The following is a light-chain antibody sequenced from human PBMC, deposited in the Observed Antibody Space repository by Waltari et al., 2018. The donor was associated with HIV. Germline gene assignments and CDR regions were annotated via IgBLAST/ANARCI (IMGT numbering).Light chain of an antibody. CDR1: SSDVGGYNY. V-gene: IGLV2-14*01. CDR2: DVS. CDR3: SSYTSSSTLV. J-gene: IGLJ2*01. Sequence: QPASVSGSPGQSITISCTGTSSDVGGYNYVSWYQQHPGKAPKLMIYDVSKRPSGVSNRFSGSKSGNTASLTISGLQAEDEADYYCSSYTSSSTLVFGGGTKLTVL.